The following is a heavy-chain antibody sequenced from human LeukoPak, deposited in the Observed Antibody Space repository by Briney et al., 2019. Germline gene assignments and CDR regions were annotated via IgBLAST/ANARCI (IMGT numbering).Heavy chain of an antibody. V-gene: IGHV4-34*01. CDR3: ARDLPTGDETPWYFDL. Sequence: PSETLSLTCAVYGGSFSGYYWSWIRQPPGKGLEWIGEINHSGSTNYNPSLKSRVTISVDTSKNQFSLKLSSVTAADTAVYYCARDLPTGDETPWYFDLWGRGTLVTVSS. D-gene: IGHD7-27*01. J-gene: IGHJ2*01. CDR2: INHSGST. CDR1: GGSFSGYY.